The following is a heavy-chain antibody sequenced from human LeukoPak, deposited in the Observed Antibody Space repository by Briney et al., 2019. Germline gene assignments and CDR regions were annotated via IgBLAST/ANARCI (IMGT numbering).Heavy chain of an antibody. J-gene: IGHJ5*02. V-gene: IGHV4-38-2*02. CDR2: IYHSGST. Sequence: SETLSLTCTVSGYSISSGYYWGWIRQPPGKGLEWIGSIYHSGSTYYNPSLKSRVTMSLDTSKNQFSLKLSSVTAADTAMYYCARDLSRDGCNRWGQGTLVTVSS. CDR1: GYSISSGYY. CDR3: ARDLSRDGCNR. D-gene: IGHD5-24*01.